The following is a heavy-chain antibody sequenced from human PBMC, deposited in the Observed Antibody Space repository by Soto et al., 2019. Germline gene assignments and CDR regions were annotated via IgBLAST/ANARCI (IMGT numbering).Heavy chain of an antibody. J-gene: IGHJ4*02. Sequence: LSLTFAVYGGSFSGYYWSWIRQPPGKGLEWIGEINHSGSTNYNPSLKSRVTISVDTSKNQFSLKLSSVTAADTAVYYCARTEDYYDILTGYYPSHFDYWGQGTLVTVSS. CDR2: INHSGST. D-gene: IGHD3-9*01. CDR3: ARTEDYYDILTGYYPSHFDY. V-gene: IGHV4-34*01. CDR1: GGSFSGYY.